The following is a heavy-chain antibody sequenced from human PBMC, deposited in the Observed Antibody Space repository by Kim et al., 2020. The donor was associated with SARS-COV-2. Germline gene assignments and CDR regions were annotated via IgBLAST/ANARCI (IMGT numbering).Heavy chain of an antibody. CDR1: GFTFSSYD. J-gene: IGHJ6*02. D-gene: IGHD2-15*01. CDR3: ARDSPLMARTRGGYGGYYYYGMDV. CDR2: IGTAGDT. Sequence: GGSLRLSCAASGFTFSSYDMHWVRQATGKGLEWVSAIGTAGDTYYPGSVKGRFTITRENAKNSLYLQMNSLRAGETAVYYCARDSPLMARTRGGYGGYYYYGMDVWGQGTTVTVSS. V-gene: IGHV3-13*04.